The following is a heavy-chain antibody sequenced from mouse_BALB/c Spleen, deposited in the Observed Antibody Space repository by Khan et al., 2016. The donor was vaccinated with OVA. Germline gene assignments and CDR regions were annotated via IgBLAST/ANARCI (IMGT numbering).Heavy chain of an antibody. Sequence: QIQLVQSGPEVKKPGETVKISCKASGYTFTNYGMNWVKQAPGKGLKWMGWINTYTGEPTYADDFKGRFAFSLETSASPAYLQINNLKNEDTATYFCDRPPYFSDVMAYWSQGTSVTVSS. CDR1: GYTFTNYG. J-gene: IGHJ4*01. CDR2: INTYTGEP. V-gene: IGHV9-3-1*01. D-gene: IGHD2-10*01. CDR3: DRPPYFSDVMAY.